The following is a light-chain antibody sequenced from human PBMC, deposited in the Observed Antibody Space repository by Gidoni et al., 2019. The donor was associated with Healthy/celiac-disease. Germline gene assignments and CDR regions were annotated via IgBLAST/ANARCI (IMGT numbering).Light chain of an antibody. CDR2: VAS. Sequence: EIVMTQSPATLSVSPGERATLSCRASQSVSSNLAWYQQKPGQAPSLLIYVASTRATGIPARFSGSVSATEFTLTISSLQSEDFAVYYCQQYNNWPPRTFGHGTKVEIK. V-gene: IGKV3-15*01. CDR3: QQYNNWPPRT. CDR1: QSVSSN. J-gene: IGKJ1*01.